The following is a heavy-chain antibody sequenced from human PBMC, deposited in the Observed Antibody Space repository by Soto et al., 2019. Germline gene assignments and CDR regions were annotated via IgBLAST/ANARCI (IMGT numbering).Heavy chain of an antibody. CDR1: GFTFSSYA. CDR2: ISYDGSNK. Sequence: PGGSLRLSCAASGFTFSSYAMHWVRQAPGKGLEWVAVISYDGSNKYYADSVKGRFTISRDNSKNTLYLQMNSLRAEDTAVYYCARALRPRWLLPDYWGQGTLVTVSS. D-gene: IGHD5-12*01. J-gene: IGHJ4*02. V-gene: IGHV3-30-3*01. CDR3: ARALRPRWLLPDY.